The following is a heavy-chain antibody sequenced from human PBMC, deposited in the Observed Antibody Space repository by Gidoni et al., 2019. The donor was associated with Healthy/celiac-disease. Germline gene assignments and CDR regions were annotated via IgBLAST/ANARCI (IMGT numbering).Heavy chain of an antibody. CDR2: ISAYNGNT. CDR3: ARGHPGYDILTGYHATYYFDY. J-gene: IGHJ4*02. CDR1: GYTFTSYG. Sequence: QVQLVQSGAEVKKPGASVKVSCKVSGYTFTSYGISWVRQAPGQGLEWMGWISAYNGNTNYAQKLQGRVTMTTDTSTSTAYMELRSLRSDDTAVYYCARGHPGYDILTGYHATYYFDYWGQGTLVTVSS. D-gene: IGHD3-9*01. V-gene: IGHV1-18*04.